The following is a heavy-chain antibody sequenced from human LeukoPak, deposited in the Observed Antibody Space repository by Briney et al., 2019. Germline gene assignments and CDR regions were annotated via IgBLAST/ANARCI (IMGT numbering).Heavy chain of an antibody. CDR1: GFTFSSYA. Sequence: PGGSLRLSCAASGFTFSSYAMHWVRQAPGKGLDWVAVISYDGSNKYYADSVKGRFTISRDNSKNTLYLQMNSLRAEDTAVYYCAKDPLRGVVPAAPLDYWGQGTLVTVSS. CDR3: AKDPLRGVVPAAPLDY. J-gene: IGHJ4*02. CDR2: ISYDGSNK. V-gene: IGHV3-30*04. D-gene: IGHD2-2*01.